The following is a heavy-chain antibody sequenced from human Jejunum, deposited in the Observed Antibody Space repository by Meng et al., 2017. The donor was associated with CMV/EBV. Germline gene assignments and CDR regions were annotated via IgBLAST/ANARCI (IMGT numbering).Heavy chain of an antibody. D-gene: IGHD1-1*01. V-gene: IGHV1-69*17. CDR1: GGTSITYA. Sequence: TSGGTSITYAISWVRQAPGQGLEWMGRIIPMFGIPTYAQKFRDRVTLTADKSTSTAYLELSGLRSEDTAVYYCAREVTTFSYAIDVWGQGTMVTVSS. CDR3: AREVTTFSYAIDV. CDR2: IIPMFGIP. J-gene: IGHJ6*02.